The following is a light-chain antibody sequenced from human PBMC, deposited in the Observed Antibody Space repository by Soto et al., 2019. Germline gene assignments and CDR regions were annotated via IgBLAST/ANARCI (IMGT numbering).Light chain of an antibody. CDR2: GAS. V-gene: IGKV3-15*01. CDR3: QQYNNWPPWT. J-gene: IGKJ1*01. CDR1: QSVSIN. Sequence: EVVMTQSPATLSVSPGERATLSCWASQSVSINLAWYQQKPGQAARLLIHGASTRAIGIPARFSGSGSGTEFTLTISSLQSEDFAVYYCQQYNNWPPWTFGQGTKVEIK.